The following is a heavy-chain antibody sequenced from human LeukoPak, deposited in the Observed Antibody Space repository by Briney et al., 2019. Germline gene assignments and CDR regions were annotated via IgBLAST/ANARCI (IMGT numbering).Heavy chain of an antibody. J-gene: IGHJ4*02. D-gene: IGHD1-1*01. Sequence: SETLSLTCTVSGGSISSGDYYWRWIRQPPGKGLEWIGYIYYSGSTYYNPSLKSRVTISVDTSKNQFSLKMSSVTAADTAVYYCASTARKLKKVDYWGQGTLVTVSS. CDR1: GGSISSGDYY. V-gene: IGHV4-30-4*01. CDR2: IYYSGST. CDR3: ASTARKLKKVDY.